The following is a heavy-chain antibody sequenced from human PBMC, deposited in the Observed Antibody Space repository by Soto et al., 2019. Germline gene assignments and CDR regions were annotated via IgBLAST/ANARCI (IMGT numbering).Heavy chain of an antibody. CDR1: GFTFSSNA. Sequence: EVQLLESGGGLVQPGGSLRLSCKASGFTFSSNAMSWVRQAPGKGLEWVSVISGSGDSTYYADSVRGRFTISRDNSKNTLYLQMNSLRAEDTAVYYCAKDRDGAAAGPTKFYGMDVWGQGTTVTVSS. J-gene: IGHJ6*02. D-gene: IGHD6-13*01. CDR2: ISGSGDST. CDR3: AKDRDGAAAGPTKFYGMDV. V-gene: IGHV3-23*01.